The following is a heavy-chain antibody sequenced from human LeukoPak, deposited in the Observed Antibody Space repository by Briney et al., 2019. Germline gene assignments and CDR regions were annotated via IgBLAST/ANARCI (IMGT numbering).Heavy chain of an antibody. D-gene: IGHD3-3*01. CDR2: ISAYNGNT. CDR1: GYTFTSYG. CDR3: ARNSYYDFWSGYLNHLNFDY. Sequence: ASVKVSCKASGYTFTSYGISWVRQAPGQGLEWMGGISAYNGNTNYAQKLQGRVTMTTDTSTSTAYMELRSLRSDDTAVYYCARNSYYDFWSGYLNHLNFDYWGQGTLVTVSS. J-gene: IGHJ4*02. V-gene: IGHV1-18*01.